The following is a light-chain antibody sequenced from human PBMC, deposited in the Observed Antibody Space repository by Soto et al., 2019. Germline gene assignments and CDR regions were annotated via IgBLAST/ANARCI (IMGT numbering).Light chain of an antibody. V-gene: IGKV3-20*01. Sequence: EIVLTQSPGTLSLSPGERATLSCRASQSFSSSYLAWYQQKPGQAPRLLIYGASSRATGIPDRFSGSGSGTDFNFTISRLEPEDFAGYYCQHYGCGIFTFGPGTKVDVK. J-gene: IGKJ3*01. CDR2: GAS. CDR1: QSFSSSY. CDR3: QHYGCGIFT.